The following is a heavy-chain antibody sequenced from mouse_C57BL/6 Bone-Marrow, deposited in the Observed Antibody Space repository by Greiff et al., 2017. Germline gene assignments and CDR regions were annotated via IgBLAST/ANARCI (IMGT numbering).Heavy chain of an antibody. J-gene: IGHJ4*01. CDR3: ARDYYGSSYVDYAMDY. D-gene: IGHD1-1*01. CDR1: GFNIKNTY. Sequence: EVQLQQSVAELVRPGASVKLSCTASGFNIKNTYMHWVKQRPEQGLEWIGRIDPANGNTKYAPKFQGKATITADTSSNTAYLQLSSLTSEDTAIYYCARDYYGSSYVDYAMDYWGQGTSVTVSS. V-gene: IGHV14-3*01. CDR2: IDPANGNT.